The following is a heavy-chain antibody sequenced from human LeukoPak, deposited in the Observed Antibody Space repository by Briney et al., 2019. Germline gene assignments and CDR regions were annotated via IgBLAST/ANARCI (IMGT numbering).Heavy chain of an antibody. V-gene: IGHV3-30*04. CDR1: GFTFSSYA. D-gene: IGHD5-12*01. Sequence: QSGGSLRLSCAASGFTFSSYAMHWVRQAPGKGLEWVAVISYDGSNKYYADSVKGRFTISRDNSKNTLYLQMNSLRAEDTAVYYCAKDAILIVATTPDYWGQGSLVTVSS. CDR3: AKDAILIVATTPDY. CDR2: ISYDGSNK. J-gene: IGHJ4*02.